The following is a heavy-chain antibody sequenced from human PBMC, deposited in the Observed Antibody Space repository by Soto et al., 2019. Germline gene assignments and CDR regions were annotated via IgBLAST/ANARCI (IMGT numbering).Heavy chain of an antibody. CDR3: ARDASPPYSSSAAYYDYYMDV. CDR2: IWYDGSNK. V-gene: IGHV3-33*01. J-gene: IGHJ6*03. D-gene: IGHD6-6*01. Sequence: PGGSLRLSCATSGFTFSSYGMHWVRQAPGKGLEWVAVIWYDGSNKYYADSVKGRFTISRDNSKNTLYLQMNSLRAEDTAVYYCARDASPPYSSSAAYYDYYMDVWGKGTTVTVSS. CDR1: GFTFSSYG.